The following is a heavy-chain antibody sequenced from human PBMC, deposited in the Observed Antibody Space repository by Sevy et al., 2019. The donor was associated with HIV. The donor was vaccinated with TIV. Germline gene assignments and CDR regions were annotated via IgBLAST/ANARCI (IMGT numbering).Heavy chain of an antibody. J-gene: IGHJ6*03. CDR2: VYYSEST. CDR3: ARVVVPPGMWDYYDYYMDV. V-gene: IGHV4-59*12. Sequence: SETLSLTCIVSGGSMSNDCWTWIRQPPGKGLEWIGTVYYSESTNSNPSLTRRVTISVDTSKNQFFLRLNSVTAADTAVYYCARVVVPPGMWDYYDYYMDVWGKGTTVTVSS. D-gene: IGHD2-2*01. CDR1: GGSMSNDC.